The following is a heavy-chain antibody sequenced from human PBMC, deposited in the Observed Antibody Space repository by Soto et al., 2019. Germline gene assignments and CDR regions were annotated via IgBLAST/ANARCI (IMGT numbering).Heavy chain of an antibody. CDR2: IYYSGFT. D-gene: IGHD3-22*01. V-gene: IGHV4-31*03. J-gene: IGHJ5*01. Sequence: SETLSLTCTVSGGSITSGGYYWSWIRQHPGKGLEWIGYIYYSGFTYYNPSLKSRVTISVDTSKNQISLKISSVTAADTAVYYCARGYYYDSFWFDPWGQGTMVTVS. CDR3: ARGYYYDSFWFDP. CDR1: GGSITSGGYY.